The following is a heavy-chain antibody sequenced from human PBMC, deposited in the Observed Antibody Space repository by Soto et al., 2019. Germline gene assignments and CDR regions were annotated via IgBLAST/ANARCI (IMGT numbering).Heavy chain of an antibody. Sequence: GGSLRLSCAASGFTFSSYWMIWVRQAPGKGLEWVANIKQDGSEKYYVDSVKGRFTISRDNAKNSLYLQMNSLRAEDTAVYYCARAGPAPWIQLWSARFDPWGQGTLVTVSS. J-gene: IGHJ5*02. V-gene: IGHV3-7*05. CDR3: ARAGPAPWIQLWSARFDP. CDR2: IKQDGSEK. CDR1: GFTFSSYW. D-gene: IGHD5-18*01.